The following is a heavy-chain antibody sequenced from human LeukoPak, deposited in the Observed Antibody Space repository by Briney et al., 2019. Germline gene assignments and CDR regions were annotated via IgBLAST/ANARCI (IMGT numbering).Heavy chain of an antibody. CDR2: ISGNGGST. Sequence: RGSLRLSCAASGLTFNIYAMSWVRQAPGKGLEWVSDISGNGGSTFYADSVKGRFTNSRDNYRNAVYLQMNSPRAEDTAVYYCAKNTGQASEYSYGFNCWGQGTLVTVSS. CDR3: AKNTGQASEYSYGFNC. J-gene: IGHJ4*02. CDR1: GLTFNIYA. V-gene: IGHV3-23*01. D-gene: IGHD5-18*01.